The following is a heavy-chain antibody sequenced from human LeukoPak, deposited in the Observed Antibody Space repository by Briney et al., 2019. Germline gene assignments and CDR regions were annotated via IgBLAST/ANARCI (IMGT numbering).Heavy chain of an antibody. CDR3: AGGGSCYDFWRGLKDCSFDY. D-gene: IGHD3-3*01. CDR2: IRYDGSNK. CDR1: GFTFSSYG. J-gene: IGHJ4*02. V-gene: IGHV3-30*02. Sequence: GGSLRLSCAASGFTFSSYGMHWVRQAPGKGLEWVAFIRYDGSNKYYADSVKGRFTISRDNSKNTLYLQMNSLRAEDTAVYYCAGGGSCYDFWRGLKDCSFDYWRQGTLVTVSS.